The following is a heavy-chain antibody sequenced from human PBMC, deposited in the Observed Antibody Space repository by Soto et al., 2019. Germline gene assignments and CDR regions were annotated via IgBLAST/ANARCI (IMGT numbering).Heavy chain of an antibody. V-gene: IGHV3-21*01. CDR1: GFTFSDHT. Sequence: DVQLVESGGGLVKPGGSLRLSCVASGFTFSDHTMSWVRQAPGKGLEWVASVSSGGAHIFYADSGKGRFTISRDNGKTSLYLQMNSLGADDTAVYFCARYSRGWYAYWGQGTLVTVSS. CDR3: ARYSRGWYAY. J-gene: IGHJ4*02. CDR2: VSSGGAHI. D-gene: IGHD6-19*01.